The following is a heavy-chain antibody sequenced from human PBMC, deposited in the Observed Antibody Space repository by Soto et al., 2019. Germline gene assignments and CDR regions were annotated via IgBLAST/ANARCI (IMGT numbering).Heavy chain of an antibody. J-gene: IGHJ5*02. D-gene: IGHD5-12*01. CDR1: GGSISSYY. Sequence: QVQLQESGPGLVKPAETLSLTCTVSGGSISSYYWSWIRQPPGKGLEWIGDIYYSGSTNYNPTLKRRVTISVDTSKNQVYLKLSSVTAADTAVYYCARCRDGYNLGCWFDPWGQGTLVTVSS. CDR3: ARCRDGYNLGCWFDP. CDR2: IYYSGST. V-gene: IGHV4-59*01.